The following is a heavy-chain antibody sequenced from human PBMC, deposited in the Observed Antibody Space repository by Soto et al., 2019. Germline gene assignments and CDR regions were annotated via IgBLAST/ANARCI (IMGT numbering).Heavy chain of an antibody. J-gene: IGHJ4*02. CDR3: ARDYYDSSGYPGY. V-gene: IGHV1-69*01. CDR2: IIPIFGTT. CDR1: GGTFRSYG. D-gene: IGHD3-22*01. Sequence: QVQLVQSGAEVKKPGSSVKVSCEASGGTFRSYGITWVRQAPGQGLEWMGGIIPIFGTTNYAQKFQGRVTIPADESTNIAYMELSSLRSEDTAVYYCARDYYDSSGYPGYWGQGTLVTVSS.